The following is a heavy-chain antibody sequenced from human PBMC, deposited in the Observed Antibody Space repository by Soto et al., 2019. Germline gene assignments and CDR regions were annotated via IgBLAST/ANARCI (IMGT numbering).Heavy chain of an antibody. V-gene: IGHV3-15*01. CDR1: KVTAW. J-gene: IGHJ6*02. CDR3: GDLDGSYFGMDV. D-gene: IGHD3-10*01. CDR2: SKSKAVGETI. Sequence: EVQLVAAGGGLVKPGGSLRLSCGASKVTAWMSWVRQAPGKGLEWVGRSKSKAVGETIDYAAPVQGRFTISRDDSKDMVYLEMNSLKIEDPAVYSCGDLDGSYFGMDVCGQGTTVIVSS.